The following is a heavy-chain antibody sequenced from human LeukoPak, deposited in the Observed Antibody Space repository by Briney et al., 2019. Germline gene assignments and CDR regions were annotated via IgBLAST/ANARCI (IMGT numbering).Heavy chain of an antibody. J-gene: IGHJ4*02. D-gene: IGHD5-12*01. Sequence: GGSLRLSCAASGFTFSSYAMSWVRQAPGKGLEWVSAISGSGGSTYYADSVKGRFTISRDNSKNTLYLQMNSLRAEDTAVYYCTRGSEGFTAYDDYWGQGTLVTVSS. CDR2: ISGSGGST. CDR3: TRGSEGFTAYDDY. CDR1: GFTFSSYA. V-gene: IGHV3-23*01.